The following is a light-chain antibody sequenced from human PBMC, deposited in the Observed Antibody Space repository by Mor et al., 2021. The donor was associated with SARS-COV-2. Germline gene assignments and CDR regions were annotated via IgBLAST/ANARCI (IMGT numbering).Light chain of an antibody. V-gene: IGLV3-1*01. CDR2: QDY. Sequence: DKYASWYQQRPGQSPVLVIYQDYKRPSGIPERFSGSNSGNTATLTISGTQALDEADYYCQAWDGSLVVFGGGTNLTVL. CDR1: DKY. CDR3: QAWDGSLVV. J-gene: IGLJ2*01.